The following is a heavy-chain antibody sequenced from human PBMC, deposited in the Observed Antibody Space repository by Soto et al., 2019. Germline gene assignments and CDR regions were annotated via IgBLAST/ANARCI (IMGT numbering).Heavy chain of an antibody. CDR3: ARDGDLLGYCSGGSCYSSA. V-gene: IGHV1-18*01. Sequence: QVQLVQSGAEVKKPGASVKVSCKASGYTFTSYGISWVRQAPGQGLEWMGWISAYNGNTNYAQKLQGRVTMTTDTSTSTAYMEVRSLRSDDTAVYYCARDGDLLGYCSGGSCYSSAWGQGTLVTVSS. J-gene: IGHJ5*02. D-gene: IGHD2-15*01. CDR2: ISAYNGNT. CDR1: GYTFTSYG.